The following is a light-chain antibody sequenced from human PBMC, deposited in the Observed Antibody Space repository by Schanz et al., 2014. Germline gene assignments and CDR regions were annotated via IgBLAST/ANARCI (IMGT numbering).Light chain of an antibody. CDR2: GAS. J-gene: IGKJ4*01. CDR1: ESVSSN. V-gene: IGKV3-15*01. Sequence: EIVMTQSPVTLSVSPGERATLSCRASESVSSNLAWYEQKPGQAPRLLVYGASTRATGIPDRFSGSGSGTDFTLTISRLEPEDFAVYYCQQYTISPSTFGGGTKVEIK. CDR3: QQYTISPST.